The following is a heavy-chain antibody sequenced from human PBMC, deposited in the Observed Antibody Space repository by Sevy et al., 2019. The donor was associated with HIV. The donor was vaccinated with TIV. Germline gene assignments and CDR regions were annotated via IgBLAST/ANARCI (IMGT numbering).Heavy chain of an antibody. CDR1: GFTFSDHY. V-gene: IGHV3-72*01. Sequence: GESLKISCAASGFTFSDHYVDWVRQAPGKGLEWVGRIRNRPNSYTTEYAASVKGRFTISRHDSRNSVYLQMNSLKTQDYAVYYFVTGPNCCVGGCQQINPYCLDVWGKGATVTVSS. CDR3: VTGPNCCVGGCQQINPYCLDV. CDR2: IRNRPNSYTT. D-gene: IGHD2-15*01. J-gene: IGHJ6*03.